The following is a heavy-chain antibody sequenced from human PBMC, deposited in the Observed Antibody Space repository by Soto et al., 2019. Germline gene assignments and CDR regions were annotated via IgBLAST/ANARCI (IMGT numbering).Heavy chain of an antibody. Sequence: EVQLGESGGGLVQPGGSLRLSCAASGFTVSSNYMSWVRQAPGKGLEWVSVIYSGGSTYYADSVKGRFTISRHNSKNTLYLQMNRLRAEDTAVYYCARGRGYCSGGSCYYYYYYMDVWGKGTTVTVSS. D-gene: IGHD2-15*01. CDR2: IYSGGST. J-gene: IGHJ6*03. V-gene: IGHV3-53*04. CDR1: GFTVSSNY. CDR3: ARGRGYCSGGSCYYYYYYMDV.